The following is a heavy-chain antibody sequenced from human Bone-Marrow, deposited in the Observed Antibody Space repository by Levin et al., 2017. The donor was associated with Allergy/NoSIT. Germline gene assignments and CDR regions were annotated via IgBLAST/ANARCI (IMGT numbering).Heavy chain of an antibody. V-gene: IGHV3-73*01. D-gene: IGHD2-21*01. CDR2: IRTTLNNYAT. CDR1: GFTFSGSA. CDR3: VKNLWAFDI. Sequence: PGGSLRLSCATSGFTFSGSAIHWVRQSSGKGLEWVGRIRTTLNNYATTFAASVKGRFTISRDDSTNTIYLQMNSLKTEDTAVYYCVKNLWAFDIWGQGTVVAVSS. J-gene: IGHJ3*02.